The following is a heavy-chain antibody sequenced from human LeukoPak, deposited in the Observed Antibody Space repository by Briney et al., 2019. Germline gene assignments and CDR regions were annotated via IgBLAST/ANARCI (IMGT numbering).Heavy chain of an antibody. CDR3: VREWQIQLWSYFDY. D-gene: IGHD5-18*01. Sequence: GGSLRLSCAASGFTVSSNYMSWVRQAPGKGLEWVSVIYSGGSTYYADSVKGRFTISRDNSKNTLYLQMNSLRAEDTAVYYCVREWQIQLWSYFDYWGQGTLVTVSS. V-gene: IGHV3-66*01. CDR1: GFTVSSNY. J-gene: IGHJ4*02. CDR2: IYSGGST.